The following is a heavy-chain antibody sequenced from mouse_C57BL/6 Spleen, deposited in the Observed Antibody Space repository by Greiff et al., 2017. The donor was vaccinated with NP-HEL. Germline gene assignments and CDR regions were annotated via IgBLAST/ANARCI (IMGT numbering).Heavy chain of an antibody. V-gene: IGHV1-69*01. Sequence: QVQLQQPGAELVLPGASVKLSCKASGYTFTSYWMHWVKQRPGQGLEWIGEIDPSDSYTNYNQKFKGKSTLTVDKSSSTAYMQLSSLTSEESAVYYCARWLLRGGAMDYWGQGTSVTVSS. CDR3: ARWLLRGGAMDY. D-gene: IGHD2-3*01. CDR1: GYTFTSYW. J-gene: IGHJ4*01. CDR2: IDPSDSYT.